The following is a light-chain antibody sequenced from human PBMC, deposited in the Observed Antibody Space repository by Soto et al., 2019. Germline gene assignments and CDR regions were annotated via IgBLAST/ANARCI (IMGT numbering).Light chain of an antibody. Sequence: DIQMTQSPSSLSASVGDRVTITCRASQGISTYLNWYQQKPGKTPKLLIYAASSLHSGVPSRFSGSGSETDFTLTISSLQTEDFATGSWHESYCTTWTFGQGTKVDIK. CDR2: AAS. J-gene: IGKJ1*01. V-gene: IGKV1-39*01. CDR1: QGISTY. CDR3: HESYCTTWT.